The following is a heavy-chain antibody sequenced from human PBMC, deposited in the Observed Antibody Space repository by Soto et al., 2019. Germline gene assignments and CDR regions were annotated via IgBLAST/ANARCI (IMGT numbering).Heavy chain of an antibody. CDR3: ASTKQWLAFDY. V-gene: IGHV4-34*01. CDR2: INHSGST. D-gene: IGHD6-19*01. J-gene: IGHJ4*02. Sequence: KTSETLSLTCAVYGGSFSGYYWRWIRQPPGKGLEWIGEINHSGSTNYNPSLKSRVTISADTSKNQFSLRVTSVTAADTAVYYCASTKQWLAFDYWGQGALVTVSS. CDR1: GGSFSGYY.